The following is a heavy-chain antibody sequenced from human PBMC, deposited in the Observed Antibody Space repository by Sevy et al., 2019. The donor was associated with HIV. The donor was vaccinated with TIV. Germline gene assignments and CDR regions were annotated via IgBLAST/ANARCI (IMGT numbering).Heavy chain of an antibody. Sequence: GGSLRLSCEASGFKLKDYWMTWVRQAPGQGPEWVANIKEDGRETYYLDSVKGRFTISRDNAKNSVHLQMRSLRAEDTAVYYCARDGFAFDTWGPGTLVPVSS. V-gene: IGHV3-7*03. CDR2: IKEDGRET. CDR1: GFKLKDYW. CDR3: ARDGFAFDT. D-gene: IGHD2-2*03. J-gene: IGHJ4*02.